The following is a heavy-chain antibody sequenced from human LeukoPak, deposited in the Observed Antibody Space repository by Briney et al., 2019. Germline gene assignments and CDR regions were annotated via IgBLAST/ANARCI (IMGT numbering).Heavy chain of an antibody. CDR3: ARHQQGTGPFDY. Sequence: GESLKISCKGSGYRFTSYWISWVRQMPGKGLEWMGRIDPSDSYTNYSPSFQGHVTISADKSISTAYLQWSSLKASDTAMYYCARHQQGTGPFDYWGQGTLVTVSS. CDR1: GYRFTSYW. V-gene: IGHV5-10-1*01. J-gene: IGHJ4*02. D-gene: IGHD1/OR15-1a*01. CDR2: IDPSDSYT.